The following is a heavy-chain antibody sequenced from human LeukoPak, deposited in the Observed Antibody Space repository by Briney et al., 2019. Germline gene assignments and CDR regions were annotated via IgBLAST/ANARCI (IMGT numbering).Heavy chain of an antibody. V-gene: IGHV3-66*01. D-gene: IGHD2-2*01. CDR2: IYSGGST. CDR1: GFTVSSNY. Sequence: GGSLRLSCAASGFTVSSNYMSWVRQAPGKGLEWVSVIYSGGSTYYADSVKGRFTISRDNSKNTLYLQMNSLRAEDTAVYYCARSIVPAATFDYWDQGTLVTVSS. CDR3: ARSIVPAATFDY. J-gene: IGHJ4*02.